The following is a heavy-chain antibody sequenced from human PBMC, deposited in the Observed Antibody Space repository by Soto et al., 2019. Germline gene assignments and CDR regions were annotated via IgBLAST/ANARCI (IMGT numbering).Heavy chain of an antibody. D-gene: IGHD3-16*01. J-gene: IGHJ5*02. V-gene: IGHV4-39*01. CDR2: IYYSGST. CDR1: GGSISSSSYY. CDR3: ARQSAYTFGGVVWWFDP. Sequence: PSETLSLTCAVSGGSISSSSYYWGWIRQPPGKGLEWLGSIYYSGSTYYNPSLKSRVTISVDTSKNQLSLKLTSVTAADTAVYYCARQSAYTFGGVVWWFDPWGQGTLVTVSS.